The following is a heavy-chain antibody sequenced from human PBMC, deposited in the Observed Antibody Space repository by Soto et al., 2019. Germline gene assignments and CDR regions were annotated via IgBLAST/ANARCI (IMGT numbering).Heavy chain of an antibody. Sequence: SVKVSCKASGGTFSSYAISWVRQAPGQGLEWMGGIIPIFGTANYAQKFQGRVTITADESTSTAYMELSSLRSEDTAVYYCARSTFNAEYFQHWGQGTLVTVSS. J-gene: IGHJ1*01. CDR3: ARSTFNAEYFQH. V-gene: IGHV1-69*13. CDR1: GGTFSSYA. CDR2: IIPIFGTA.